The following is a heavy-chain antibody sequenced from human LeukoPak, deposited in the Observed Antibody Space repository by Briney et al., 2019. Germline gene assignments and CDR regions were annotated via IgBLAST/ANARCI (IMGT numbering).Heavy chain of an antibody. Sequence: GGSLRLSCAASGFTFSSYSMNWDRQAPGKGLEWVSSISSSSSYIYYADSVKGRFTISRDNAKNSLYLQMNSLRAEDTAVYYCARDRPGYSGYDFDYWGQGTLFTVSS. J-gene: IGHJ4*02. D-gene: IGHD5-12*01. CDR1: GFTFSSYS. V-gene: IGHV3-21*01. CDR2: ISSSSSYI. CDR3: ARDRPGYSGYDFDY.